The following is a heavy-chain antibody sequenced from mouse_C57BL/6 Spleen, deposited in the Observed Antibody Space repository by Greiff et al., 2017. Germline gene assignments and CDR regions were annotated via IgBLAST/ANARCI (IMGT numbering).Heavy chain of an antibody. J-gene: IGHJ2*01. D-gene: IGHD2-3*01. Sequence: QVQLQQPGAELVKPGASVKMSCKASGYTFTSYWITWVKQRPGQGLEWIGDIYPGSGSTNYNEKFKSKATLTGDTSSSTAYMQLSSLTSEDSAVYYCARYDGYPYYFDYWGQGTTLTVSS. CDR1: GYTFTSYW. V-gene: IGHV1-55*01. CDR2: IYPGSGST. CDR3: ARYDGYPYYFDY.